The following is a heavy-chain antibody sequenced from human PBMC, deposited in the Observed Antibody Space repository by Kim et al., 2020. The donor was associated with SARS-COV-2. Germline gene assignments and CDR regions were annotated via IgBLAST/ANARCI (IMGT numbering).Heavy chain of an antibody. Sequence: SETLSLTCTVSGGSISSYYWSWIRQPPGKGLEWIGYIYYSGSTNYNPSLKSRVTISVDTSKNQFSLKLSSVTAADTAVYYCARLAYCGGDCYGGDYFDY. V-gene: IGHV4-59*01. CDR1: GGSISSYY. CDR3: ARLAYCGGDCYGGDYFDY. J-gene: IGHJ4*01. CDR2: IYYSGST. D-gene: IGHD2-21*01.